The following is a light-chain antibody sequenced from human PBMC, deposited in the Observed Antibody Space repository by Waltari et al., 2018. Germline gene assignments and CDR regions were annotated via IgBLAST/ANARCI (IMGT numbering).Light chain of an antibody. CDR1: SSDVAGYNS. V-gene: IGLV2-14*03. CDR3: SSYTSSSTLV. J-gene: IGLJ1*01. Sequence: QSALTQPASVSGSPGQSITIPCTGTSSDVAGYNSVSWYQHHPGKAPKLMIYDVSHRPSGVSNRFAGSKSGNTASLTISGLQAEDEADYYCSSYTSSSTLVFGTGTKATVL. CDR2: DVS.